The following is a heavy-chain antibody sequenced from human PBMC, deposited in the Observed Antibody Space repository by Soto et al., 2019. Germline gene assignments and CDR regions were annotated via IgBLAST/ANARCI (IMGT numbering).Heavy chain of an antibody. CDR1: GGSISSYY. V-gene: IGHV4-59*12. CDR2: IYHSGST. J-gene: IGHJ5*02. CDR3: ARVPGP. Sequence: SETLSLTCTVSGGSISSYYWSWIRQPPGKGLDWIGYIYHSGSTYYNPSLKSRVTISVDRSKNQFSLKLSSVTAADTPVYYCARVPGPWGQGTLVTVSS.